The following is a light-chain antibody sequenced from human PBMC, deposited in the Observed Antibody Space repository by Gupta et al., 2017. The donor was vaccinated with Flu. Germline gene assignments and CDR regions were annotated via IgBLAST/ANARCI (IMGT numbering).Light chain of an antibody. J-gene: IGLJ1*01. CDR3: NSRDSSGNHLYV. CDR1: SLRSYY. V-gene: IGLV3-19*01. CDR2: GKN. Sequence: SSELTQDPAVSVALGQTVRITCQGDSLRSYYASWYQQKSGQAPVLVIYGKNNRPSGIPDRLSGSTSGNTASLTITGAQAEDEADYYCNSRDSSGNHLYVFGTGTKVTVL.